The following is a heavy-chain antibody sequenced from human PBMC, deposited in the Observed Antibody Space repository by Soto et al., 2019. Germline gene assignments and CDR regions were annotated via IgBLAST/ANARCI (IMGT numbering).Heavy chain of an antibody. CDR1: GFTFSNYA. CDR3: ASRGRNDDSGGQKVDV. V-gene: IGHV3-48*04. Sequence: EVQLTESGGGLVQPGGSLRLSCTASGFTFSNYAMNWVRQAPGKGLEWVSYISNDSTTIYYADSVKGRFTISRDNARNSLYLQMTSLSAEDTAMYYCASRGRNDDSGGQKVDVWGRGTKVTVSS. J-gene: IGHJ3*01. CDR2: ISNDSTTI. D-gene: IGHD3-22*01.